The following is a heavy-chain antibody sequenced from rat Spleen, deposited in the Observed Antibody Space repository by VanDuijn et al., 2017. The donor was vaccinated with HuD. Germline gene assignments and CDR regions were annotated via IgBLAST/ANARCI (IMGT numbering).Heavy chain of an antibody. CDR1: GFTFSDFG. CDR2: ISPTGGST. V-gene: IGHV5-19*01. Sequence: EVQLVESGGGLVQPGRSLKLSCAASGFTFSDFGMHWVRQAPAKGLEWVASISPTGGSTYYRESVKGRFTISRDNAKSTLYLQMNSLRSEDTATYYCARREITTAYYFDYWGQGVMVTVSS. CDR3: ARREITTAYYFDY. J-gene: IGHJ2*01. D-gene: IGHD1-1*01.